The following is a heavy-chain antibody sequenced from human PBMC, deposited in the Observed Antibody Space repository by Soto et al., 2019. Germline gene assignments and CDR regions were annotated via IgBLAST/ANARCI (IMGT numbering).Heavy chain of an antibody. V-gene: IGHV3-23*01. CDR1: GFTFSSYA. CDR2: ISGSGGST. J-gene: IGHJ4*02. Sequence: GSLRLSCAASGFTFSSYAMSWVRQAPGKGLEWVSAISGSGGSTYYADSVKGRFTISRDNSKNTLYLQMNSLRAEDTAVYYCAKPPIVVVPAARVPDYWGQGTLVTVSS. CDR3: AKPPIVVVPAARVPDY. D-gene: IGHD2-2*01.